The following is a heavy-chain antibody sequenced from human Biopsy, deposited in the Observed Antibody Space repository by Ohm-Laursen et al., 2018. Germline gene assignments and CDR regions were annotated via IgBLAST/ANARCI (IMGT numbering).Heavy chain of an antibody. V-gene: IGHV4-61*08. D-gene: IGHD3-10*01. CDR1: GGSVRSPDHR. CDR2: IYYSWTT. J-gene: IGHJ4*02. CDR3: ARAYFYGMGTSNYFLDS. Sequence: GTLSLTCPVSGGSVRSPDHRWNWVRRAPGKGLEWFGNIYYSWTTLYNPSLSGRVTMDLDRSTNQFSLKLKSVTSADTAVYFCARAYFYGMGTSNYFLDSWGQGALVTVSS.